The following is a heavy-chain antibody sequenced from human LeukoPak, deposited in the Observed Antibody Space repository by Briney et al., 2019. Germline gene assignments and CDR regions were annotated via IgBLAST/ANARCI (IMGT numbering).Heavy chain of an antibody. CDR2: IYYSGST. CDR1: GGSISSSSYY. Sequence: PSETLSLTCTVSGGSISSSSYYWSWIRQPPGKGLEWIGYIYYSGSTNYNPSLKSRVTISVDTSKNQFSLKLSSVTAADTAVYYCARAEWELPDYYYYMDVWGKGTTVTVSS. D-gene: IGHD1-26*01. J-gene: IGHJ6*03. CDR3: ARAEWELPDYYYYMDV. V-gene: IGHV4-61*01.